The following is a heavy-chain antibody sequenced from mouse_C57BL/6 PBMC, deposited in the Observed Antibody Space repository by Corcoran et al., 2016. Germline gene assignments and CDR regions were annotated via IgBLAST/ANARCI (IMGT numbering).Heavy chain of an antibody. D-gene: IGHD1-1*01. V-gene: IGHV1-75*01. CDR3: ARSYYGSSPYCAMDY. J-gene: IGHJ4*01. CDR1: GYTFTDYY. Sequence: QVQLQQSGPELVKPGASVKISCKASGYTFTDYYINWVKQRPGQGLEWIGWFFPGSGSTYYHEKFKGKATLTVYKSYSTAYRFLSSLTSEDSAVYFCARSYYGSSPYCAMDYWGQGTSVTVSS. CDR2: FFPGSGST.